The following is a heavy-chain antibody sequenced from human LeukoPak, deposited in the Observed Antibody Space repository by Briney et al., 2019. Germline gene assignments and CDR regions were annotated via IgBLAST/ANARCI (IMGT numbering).Heavy chain of an antibody. CDR3: ARGPDYDYVWGSYRHDY. V-gene: IGHV1-2*02. CDR1: EYTFTGYY. D-gene: IGHD3-16*02. CDR2: INPHSGDT. J-gene: IGHJ4*02. Sequence: ASVKVSCKASEYTFTGYYLHWVRQAPGQGLEWMGWINPHSGDTDYAQKFQGRVTMTRDTSISTAYMELSRLRSDDTAVYYCARGPDYDYVWGSYRHDYWGQGTLVTVSS.